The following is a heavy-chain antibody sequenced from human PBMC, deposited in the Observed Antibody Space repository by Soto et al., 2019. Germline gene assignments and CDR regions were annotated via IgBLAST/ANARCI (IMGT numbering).Heavy chain of an antibody. CDR2: IRSKGYGATT. V-gene: IGHV3-49*03. CDR1: GFTFGDYA. Sequence: EVQLVESGGGLVQPGRSLRLSCTASGFTFGDYAMSWFRQAPGKGLEWVGFIRSKGYGATTDYAASVKGRFTISRDDSKSIVYLQMKSLKSEDTALYYCTSRRRVTQYYFDYWGQGTLVTVSS. CDR3: TSRRRVTQYYFDY. D-gene: IGHD2-21*02. J-gene: IGHJ4*02.